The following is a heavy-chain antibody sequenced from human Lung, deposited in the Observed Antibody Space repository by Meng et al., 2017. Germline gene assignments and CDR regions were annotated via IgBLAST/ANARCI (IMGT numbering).Heavy chain of an antibody. V-gene: IGHV1-2*06. CDR1: GYNFPDYW. Sequence: VQLGQSGGEVKKPGASVKVSCKPSGYNFPDYWLHWVRRAPGQGLEWMGRIDPKSGDTHYAQRFQGRVTMTGDTSISTAYMELSGLRSDDTAMYYCARDEDISAAGKLFGDYWGQGTLVTVSS. CDR3: ARDEDISAAGKLFGDY. CDR2: IDPKSGDT. D-gene: IGHD6-13*01. J-gene: IGHJ4*02.